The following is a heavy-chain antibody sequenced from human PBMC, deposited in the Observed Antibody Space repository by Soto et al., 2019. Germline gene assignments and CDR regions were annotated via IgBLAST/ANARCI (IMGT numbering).Heavy chain of an antibody. V-gene: IGHV2-5*02. J-gene: IGHJ4*02. Sequence: QITLKESGPALVKPTQTLTLTCTFSGFSLNTSGVGVGWIRQPPGEALEWLALIYWDDDKRYSSSLKSRLTITKDTSKNQVVLTMTNVDPVDTATYYCAHRPALGYCSTSSCYRPYYFDYWGQGTRVTVSP. D-gene: IGHD2-2*02. CDR1: GFSLNTSGVG. CDR3: AHRPALGYCSTSSCYRPYYFDY. CDR2: IYWDDDK.